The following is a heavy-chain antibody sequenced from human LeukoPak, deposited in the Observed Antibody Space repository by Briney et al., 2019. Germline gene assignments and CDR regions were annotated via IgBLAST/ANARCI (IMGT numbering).Heavy chain of an antibody. D-gene: IGHD1-1*01. V-gene: IGHV4-38-2*02. Sequence: PSETLSLTCTVSGYSIRSGYFWGWIRQPPGKGLEWIGSISQSGTTYYNPSLKSRITISHDTSNNQSSLKVNSVTAADTAAYYCTREEGGTTVDYWGQGTLVTVSS. J-gene: IGHJ4*02. CDR3: TREEGGTTVDY. CDR2: ISQSGTT. CDR1: GYSIRSGYF.